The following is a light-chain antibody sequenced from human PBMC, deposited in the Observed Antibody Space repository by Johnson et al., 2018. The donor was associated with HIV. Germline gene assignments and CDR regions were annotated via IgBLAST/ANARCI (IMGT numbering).Light chain of an antibody. CDR3: ATWDSSLTTGGV. Sequence: QSVLTQPPSVSAAPGQNVTISCSGGSSNIGTNYVSWYQQFPGTAPKLLIYENNKRPSGIPERFSGSKSGTSATLGITGLQTGDEADYYCATWDSSLTTGGVFGSGTKVTVL. V-gene: IGLV1-51*02. CDR1: SSNIGTNY. J-gene: IGLJ1*01. CDR2: ENN.